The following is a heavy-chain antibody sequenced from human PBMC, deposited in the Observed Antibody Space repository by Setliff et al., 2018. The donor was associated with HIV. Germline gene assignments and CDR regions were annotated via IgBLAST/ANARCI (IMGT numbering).Heavy chain of an antibody. J-gene: IGHJ4*02. CDR1: GYSFTGHF. Sequence: ASVKVSCKTSGYSFTGHFLHWVRQAPGHGLEWMGWIDPNSTDTNYALKFQGRVTVTTDTSVSTSYMELERLSADDTAIYYCVKADVLLCDVWGQGTLVTVSS. V-gene: IGHV1-2*02. CDR3: VKADVLLCDV. D-gene: IGHD3-16*01. CDR2: IDPNSTDT.